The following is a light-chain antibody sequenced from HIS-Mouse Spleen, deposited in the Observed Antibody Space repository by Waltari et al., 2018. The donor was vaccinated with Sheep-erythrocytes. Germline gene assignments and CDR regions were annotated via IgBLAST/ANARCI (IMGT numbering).Light chain of an antibody. CDR1: SSAVGGYHY. V-gene: IGLV2-11*01. CDR2: DVS. Sequence: QSALTQPRSVSGSPGQSVTISCPGTSSAVGGYHYVSWYQQHPGKAPKLMIYDVSKRPSGVPDRFSGSKSGNTASLTISGLQAEDEADYYCCSYAGSYTFWVFGGGTKLTVL. J-gene: IGLJ3*02. CDR3: CSYAGSYTFWV.